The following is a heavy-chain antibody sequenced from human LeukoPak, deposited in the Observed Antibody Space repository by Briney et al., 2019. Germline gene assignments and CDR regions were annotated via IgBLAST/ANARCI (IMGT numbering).Heavy chain of an antibody. J-gene: IGHJ3*02. V-gene: IGHV3-7*03. CDR2: IKHDGSEK. CDR1: GFIFSTYW. Sequence: GGSLRLSCAASGFIFSTYWMSWVRQAPGKGLEWVANIKHDGSEKYLVDSVKGRFTISRDNAKNSVFLQMNSLRAEDTAVYYCARSCTGGGCYSVIDVFDIWGKGTLVTVSS. CDR3: ARSCTGGGCYSVIDVFDI. D-gene: IGHD2-8*02.